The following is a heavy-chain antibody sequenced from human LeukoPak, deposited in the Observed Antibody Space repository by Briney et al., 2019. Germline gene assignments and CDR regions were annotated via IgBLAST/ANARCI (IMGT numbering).Heavy chain of an antibody. CDR3: ARGSPYYDFWSGYNYFDY. J-gene: IGHJ4*02. CDR1: GGSFSGYY. D-gene: IGHD3-3*01. CDR2: INHSGST. V-gene: IGHV4-34*01. Sequence: PSETLSLTCAVYGGSFSGYYWSWIRQPPGKGLEWIGEINHSGSTNYNPSLKSRVTISVDTSKNQFSLKLSSVTAADTAVYYCARGSPYYDFWSGYNYFDYWGQGTLVTVSS.